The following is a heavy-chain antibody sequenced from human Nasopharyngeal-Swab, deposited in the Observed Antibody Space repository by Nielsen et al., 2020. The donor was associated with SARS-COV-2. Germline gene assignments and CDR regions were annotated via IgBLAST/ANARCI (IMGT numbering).Heavy chain of an antibody. J-gene: IGHJ5*02. Sequence: GGSLRLSCTGFGYSFANYWIGWVRQMPGKGLEWMGSIYPGNSDTRYSPAFHGRVTISADKSINAAYRHWTSLRASDTAVYYCARRAARDGYNYEVDPWGQGTLVTVSS. D-gene: IGHD5-24*01. CDR1: GYSFANYW. CDR3: ARRAARDGYNYEVDP. V-gene: IGHV5-51*01. CDR2: IYPGNSDT.